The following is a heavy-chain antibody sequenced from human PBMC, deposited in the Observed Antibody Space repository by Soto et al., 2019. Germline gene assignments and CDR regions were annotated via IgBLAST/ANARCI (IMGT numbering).Heavy chain of an antibody. CDR1: GGSFSGYY. J-gene: IGHJ5*02. CDR2: INHSGST. CDR3: ARGTCSSTSCYNWFDP. Sequence: SETLSLTCAVYGGSFSGYYWSWIRQPPGKGLEWIGEINHSGSTNYNPSLKSRVTISVDTSNNQFSLKLSSVTAADTAVYYCARGTCSSTSCYNWFDPWGQGALVTVSS. D-gene: IGHD2-2*01. V-gene: IGHV4-34*01.